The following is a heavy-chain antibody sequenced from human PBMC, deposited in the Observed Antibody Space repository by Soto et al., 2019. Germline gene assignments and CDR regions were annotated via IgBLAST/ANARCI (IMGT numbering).Heavy chain of an antibody. J-gene: IGHJ2*01. Sequence: QVQLVESGGGVVQPGRSLRLSCAASGFTFSSYAMHWVRQAPGKGLEWVAVISYDGSNKYYADSVKGRFTISRDNSKNTLDLHMNSLRAEDTAVYYCARPLWRNGYNWGYFDLWGRGTLVTVSS. CDR1: GFTFSSYA. CDR3: ARPLWRNGYNWGYFDL. V-gene: IGHV3-30-3*01. CDR2: ISYDGSNK. D-gene: IGHD5-12*01.